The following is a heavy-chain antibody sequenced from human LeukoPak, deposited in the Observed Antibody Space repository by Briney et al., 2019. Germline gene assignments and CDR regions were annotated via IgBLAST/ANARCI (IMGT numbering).Heavy chain of an antibody. CDR2: TSGSGGST. CDR1: GFTFSSYA. Sequence: PGGSLRLSCAASGFTFSSYAMSWVRQAPGKGLEWVSATSGSGGSTYYADSVKGRFTISRDNSKNTLYLQMNSLRAEDTAVYYCAKAEQWRLDAFDIWGQGTMVTVSS. CDR3: AKAEQWRLDAFDI. D-gene: IGHD6-19*01. J-gene: IGHJ3*02. V-gene: IGHV3-23*01.